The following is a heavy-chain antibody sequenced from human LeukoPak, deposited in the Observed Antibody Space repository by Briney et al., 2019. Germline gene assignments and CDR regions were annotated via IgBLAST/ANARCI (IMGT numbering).Heavy chain of an antibody. D-gene: IGHD2-2*01. V-gene: IGHV4-34*01. CDR1: GGSFSGYY. J-gene: IGHJ4*02. CDR2: INHSGST. CDR3: ARGPREDIVVVPAAIPYYFDY. Sequence: PSETLCLTCAVYGGSFSGYYWSWTRQPPGKGLEWIGEINHSGSTNYNPSLKSRVTISVDTSKNQFSLKLSSVTAADTAVYYCARGPREDIVVVPAAIPYYFDYWGQGTLVTVSS.